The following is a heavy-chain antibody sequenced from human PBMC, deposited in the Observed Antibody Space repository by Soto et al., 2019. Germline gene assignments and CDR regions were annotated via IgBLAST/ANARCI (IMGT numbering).Heavy chain of an antibody. Sequence: QVQLVQSGAEVKRPGASVKVSCKASGYTFTAYYMHWVRQAPGQGLEWLGIINPNGGSTTDAQKFQGSVTITRDTSTSTVYLELSSLITENTAVYYCAMSGYCSGGTCFHGNCDYWGQGTLVTVSA. V-gene: IGHV1-46*01. CDR2: INPNGGST. J-gene: IGHJ4*02. CDR3: AMSGYCSGGTCFHGNCDY. CDR1: GYTFTAYY. D-gene: IGHD2-15*01.